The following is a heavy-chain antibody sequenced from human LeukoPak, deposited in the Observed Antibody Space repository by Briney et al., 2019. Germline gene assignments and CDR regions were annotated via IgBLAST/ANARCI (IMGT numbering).Heavy chain of an antibody. Sequence: GASVKVSCKASGYTFTSYDINWVRQATGQGLEWMGWMNPNSGNTGYAQKFQGRVTMTRNTSISTAYMELSSLRSEDTAVYYCARGRELLWFGEFYGMDVWGQGTTVTVSS. V-gene: IGHV1-8*01. CDR2: MNPNSGNT. J-gene: IGHJ6*02. CDR1: GYTFTSYD. D-gene: IGHD3-10*01. CDR3: ARGRELLWFGEFYGMDV.